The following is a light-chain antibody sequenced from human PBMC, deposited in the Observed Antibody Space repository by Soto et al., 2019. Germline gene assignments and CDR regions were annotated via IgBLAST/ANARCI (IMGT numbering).Light chain of an antibody. CDR3: QQYGSSSYT. CDR1: QSVSSSY. J-gene: IGKJ2*01. Sequence: EIVLTQSPGTLSLSPGERATLSCRASQSVSSSYLAWYQQKPGQAPRLLIYGASSRATGIPDRFSGSGSGTDFTLTISRLEPEDFAVHYCQQYGSSSYTFSQGTKLEIK. CDR2: GAS. V-gene: IGKV3-20*01.